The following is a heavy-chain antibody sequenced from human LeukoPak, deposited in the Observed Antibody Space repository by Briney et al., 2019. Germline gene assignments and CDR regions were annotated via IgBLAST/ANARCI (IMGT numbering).Heavy chain of an antibody. CDR3: ARSRGSSGYYYVDQPPPDAFDI. J-gene: IGHJ3*02. V-gene: IGHV4-59*01. Sequence: PSETLSLTCTVSGGSISSCYWSWIRQPPGKGLEWIGYIYYSGSTNYNPSLKSRVTISVDTSKNQFSLKLSSVTAADTAVYYCARSRGSSGYYYVDQPPPDAFDIWGQGTMVTVSS. CDR2: IYYSGST. CDR1: GGSISSCY. D-gene: IGHD3-22*01.